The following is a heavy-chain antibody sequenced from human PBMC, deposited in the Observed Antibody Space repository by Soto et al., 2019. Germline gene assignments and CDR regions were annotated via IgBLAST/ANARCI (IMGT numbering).Heavy chain of an antibody. CDR2: ISYDGSNK. CDR3: ARDFQAETY. Sequence: ALTISCSGSGCPFRRYAMHCVRQAPGKGLEWVAVISYDGSNKYYADSVKGRFTISRDNSKNTMYLQMSSLRPDDTAVYYCARDFQAETYWGLGTLVTVS. J-gene: IGHJ4*02. CDR1: GCPFRRYA. V-gene: IGHV3-30-3*01.